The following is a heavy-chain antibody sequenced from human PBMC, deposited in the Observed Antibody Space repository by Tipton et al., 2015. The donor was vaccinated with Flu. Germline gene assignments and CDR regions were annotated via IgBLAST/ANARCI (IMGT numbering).Heavy chain of an antibody. CDR2: VYFSGSA. CDR3: ARDRLRFRELPDY. J-gene: IGHJ4*02. CDR1: GDSISSSSYY. V-gene: IGHV4-39*07. D-gene: IGHD3-10*01. Sequence: PGLMKPSETLSLTCIVSGDSISSSSYYWGWIRQPPGKGLEWIGTVYFSGSAYYSPSLESRATISIDTSKNHFSLSLTSVTAADTAVYYCARDRLRFRELPDYWGQGILVTVSS.